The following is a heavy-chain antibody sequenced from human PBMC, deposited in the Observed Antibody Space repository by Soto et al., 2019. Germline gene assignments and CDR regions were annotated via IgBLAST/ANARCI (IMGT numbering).Heavy chain of an antibody. CDR1: GFTFSSYW. D-gene: IGHD5-12*01. V-gene: IGHV3-7*05. CDR2: IKQDGSEK. J-gene: IGHJ4*02. Sequence: GGSLRLSCAASGFTFSSYWMSWVRQAPGKGLEWVANIKQDGSEKYYVDSVKGRFTISRDNAKNSLYLQMNSLRAEDTAVYYCARGLRDGYNFFDYWGQGTLVTVSS. CDR3: ARGLRDGYNFFDY.